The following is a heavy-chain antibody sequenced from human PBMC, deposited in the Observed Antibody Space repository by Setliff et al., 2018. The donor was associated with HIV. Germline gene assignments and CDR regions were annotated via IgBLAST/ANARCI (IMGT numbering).Heavy chain of an antibody. Sequence: PSETLSLTCAVYGGSFSGYYWTWIRQPPGKGREWIGEINHSGRTNDNPSRKSRLSISVDTSKNHFSLRLRSVTAADSAIYYCAIGTLVVPDSRDYYYYLDVCGQGNTFTVSS. CDR3: AIGTLVVPDSRDYYYYLDV. CDR1: GGSFSGYY. V-gene: IGHV4-34*01. CDR2: INHSGRT. D-gene: IGHD2-2*01. J-gene: IGHJ6*03.